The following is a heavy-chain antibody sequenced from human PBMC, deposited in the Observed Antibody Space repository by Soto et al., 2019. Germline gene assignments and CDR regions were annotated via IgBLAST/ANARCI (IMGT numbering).Heavy chain of an antibody. CDR1: GGSISSYY. V-gene: IGHV4-59*01. J-gene: IGHJ4*02. Sequence: SETLSLTCTVSGGSISSYYWSWIRQPPGKGLEWIGYIYYSGSTNYNPSLKSRGTISVDTSKNQFPLKLSSVTAADTAVYYCARTRRYFDPEETTGFDYWGQGTPVTVSS. CDR3: ARTRRYFDPEETTGFDY. CDR2: IYYSGST. D-gene: IGHD3-9*01.